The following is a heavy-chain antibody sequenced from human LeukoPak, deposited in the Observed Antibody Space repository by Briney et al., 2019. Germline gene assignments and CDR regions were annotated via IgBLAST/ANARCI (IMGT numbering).Heavy chain of an antibody. CDR1: EFTFSSYS. Sequence: GGSLRLSCVGSEFTFSSYSMSWVRQSPGKGLEWVSSIDRGGTFKYYADSVKGRFTISRDNAKNSLYLQMNSLRAEDTAVYYCARDASMIERFDYWGQGTLVTVSS. CDR2: IDRGGTFK. D-gene: IGHD2-21*01. V-gene: IGHV3-21*01. CDR3: ARDASMIERFDY. J-gene: IGHJ4*02.